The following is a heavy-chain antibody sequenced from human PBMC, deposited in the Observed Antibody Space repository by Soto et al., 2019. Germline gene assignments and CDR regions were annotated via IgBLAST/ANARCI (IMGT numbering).Heavy chain of an antibody. V-gene: IGHV1-3*05. D-gene: IGHD6-25*01. J-gene: IGHJ5*02. Sequence: QVQLVQSGAEEKKPGASVKVSCKASGYTFTSHAMHWVRQAPGQRLEWMGWINAGNGNTKYSQMCQGRVPLTPDTSAGAADMELSSLRPADTAVYYCARDVTAAARTSGFDPWCQGTPVTVST. CDR1: GYTFTSHA. CDR2: INAGNGNT. CDR3: ARDVTAAARTSGFDP.